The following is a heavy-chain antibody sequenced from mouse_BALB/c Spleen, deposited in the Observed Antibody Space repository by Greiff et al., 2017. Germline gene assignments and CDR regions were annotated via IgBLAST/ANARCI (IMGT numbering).Heavy chain of an antibody. V-gene: IGHV1-4*01. Sequence: VQLQQSGAELARPWASVTMSCTASGYSFTSYTMHWVKQRPGQGLEWIGYINPSSGYTNYNQKFKKKATLTADKSSSTAYMQLRSLTSEDSEVYYCARGGGLGDFDYWGQGTTLTVSS. CDR2: INPSSGYT. CDR1: GYSFTSYT. CDR3: ARGGGLGDFDY. J-gene: IGHJ2*01. D-gene: IGHD4-1*01.